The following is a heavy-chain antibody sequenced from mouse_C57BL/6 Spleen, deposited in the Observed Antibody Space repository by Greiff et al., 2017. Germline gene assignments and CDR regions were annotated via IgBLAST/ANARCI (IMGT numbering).Heavy chain of an antibody. Sequence: VKLQQSGAELARPGASVKMSCKASGYTFTSYTMHWVKQRPGQGLEWIGYINPSSGYTKYNQKFKDKATLTADKSSSTAYMQLSSLTSEDSAVYYCARSTMITEAWFAYWGQGTLVTVSA. J-gene: IGHJ3*01. CDR2: INPSSGYT. V-gene: IGHV1-4*01. D-gene: IGHD2-4*01. CDR3: ARSTMITEAWFAY. CDR1: GYTFTSYT.